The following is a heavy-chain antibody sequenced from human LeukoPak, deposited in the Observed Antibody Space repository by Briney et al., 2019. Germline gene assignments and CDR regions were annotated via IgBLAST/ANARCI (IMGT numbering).Heavy chain of an antibody. CDR2: IYSGDST. V-gene: IGHV3-53*01. Sequence: GGSLRLSCAASGFTVNSNSMSWVRQATGKGLECVAAIYSGDSTYYPDSVKGRFSISRDNSKNTLYLQMSSLRAEDTAIYYCVGRPYYYYGMDVWGQGTTVTVSS. CDR1: GFTVNSNS. CDR3: VGRPYYYYGMDV. J-gene: IGHJ6*02.